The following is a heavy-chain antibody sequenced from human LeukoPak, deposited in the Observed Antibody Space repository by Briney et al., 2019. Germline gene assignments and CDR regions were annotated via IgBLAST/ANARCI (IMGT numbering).Heavy chain of an antibody. CDR3: ASADGHTITPLDY. CDR1: GFTFSSYA. V-gene: IGHV3-23*01. D-gene: IGHD5-24*01. CDR2: ISGSGGST. J-gene: IGHJ4*02. Sequence: GGSLRLSCAASGFTFSSYAMSWVRQAPGKGLEWVSGISGSGGSTYYAESVKGRFTISRDNSKNTLYLQMNSLRAEDTAVHYCASADGHTITPLDYWGQGTLVTVSS.